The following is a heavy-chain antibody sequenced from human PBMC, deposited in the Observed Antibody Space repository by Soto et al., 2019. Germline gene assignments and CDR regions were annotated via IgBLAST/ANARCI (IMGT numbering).Heavy chain of an antibody. CDR1: GFTFSNHA. CDR2: VSGGGGSS. D-gene: IGHD3-3*02. J-gene: IGHJ4*02. CDR3: VRGLLALFDF. V-gene: IGHV3-23*01. Sequence: LRLSCAASGFTFSNHAMSWVRQAPGKGLEWVSAVSGGGGSSFYADSVKGRFTISRDNSKNTVSLQMSGLRVEDTALYYCVRGLLALFDFWGQGTPVTVSS.